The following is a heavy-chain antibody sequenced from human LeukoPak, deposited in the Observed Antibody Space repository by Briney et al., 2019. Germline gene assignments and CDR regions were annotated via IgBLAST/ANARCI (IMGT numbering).Heavy chain of an antibody. CDR3: ARDKQSGNYYYYYMDV. CDR2: IYYSGST. CDR1: GGSFSGYY. V-gene: IGHV4-59*01. Sequence: SETLSLTCAVYGGSFSGYYWSWIRQPPGKGLEWIGYIYYSGSTNYNPSLKSRVTISVDTSKNQFSLKLSSVTAADTAVYYCARDKQSGNYYYYYMDVWGKGTTVTVSS. D-gene: IGHD1-14*01. J-gene: IGHJ6*03.